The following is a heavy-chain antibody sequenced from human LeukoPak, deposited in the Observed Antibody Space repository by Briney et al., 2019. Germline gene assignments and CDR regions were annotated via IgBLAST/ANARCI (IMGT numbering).Heavy chain of an antibody. CDR2: IYISGST. D-gene: IGHD1-7*01. CDR3: VRDPTGTAATSDAFDI. V-gene: IGHV4-4*07. J-gene: IGHJ3*02. CDR1: GGSISSDS. Sequence: PSETLSLTCSVSGGSISSDSWNWIRQPAGKGLEWIGRIYISGSTNSHPSLNSRVTMSLDTSKSQFSLKLSSVTAADTAVYYCVRDPTGTAATSDAFDIWGQGTMVTVSS.